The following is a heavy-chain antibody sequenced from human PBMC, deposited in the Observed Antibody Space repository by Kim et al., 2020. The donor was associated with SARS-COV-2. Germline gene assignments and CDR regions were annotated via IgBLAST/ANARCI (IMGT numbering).Heavy chain of an antibody. J-gene: IGHJ6*03. D-gene: IGHD3-10*01. V-gene: IGHV3-23*01. CDR3: AQDVISMIRGRLDV. Sequence: ADSVRGRFTVYRDNSKNTLYVQMNSLRVEDTAVYYCAQDVISMIRGRLDVWGKGTTVTVSS.